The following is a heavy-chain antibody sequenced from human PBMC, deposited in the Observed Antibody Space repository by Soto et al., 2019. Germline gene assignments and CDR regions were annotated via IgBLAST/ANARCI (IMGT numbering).Heavy chain of an antibody. CDR3: ASTRLGSRWYLRTFDY. CDR2: IYHSGST. V-gene: IGHV4-4*02. CDR1: GGSISSSNW. Sequence: SETLSLTCAVSGGSISSSNWWSWVRQPPGKGLEWIGEIYHSGSTNYNPSLKSRVTISVDKSKNQFSLKLSSVTAADTAVYYCASTRLGSRWYLRTFDYWGQGTLVTVSS. D-gene: IGHD6-13*01. J-gene: IGHJ4*02.